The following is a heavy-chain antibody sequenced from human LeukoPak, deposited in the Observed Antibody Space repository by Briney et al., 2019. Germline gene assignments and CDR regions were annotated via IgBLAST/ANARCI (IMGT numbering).Heavy chain of an antibody. CDR3: ARDRTTYCSSTSCYTREPIDY. V-gene: IGHV1-18*03. CDR1: GYTFTSYG. Sequence: GASVKVSCKASGYTFTSYGISWVRQAPGQGLEWMGWISAYNGNTNYAQKLQGRVTMTTDTSTSTAYMELRSLRSDDMAVYYCARDRTTYCSSTSCYTREPIDYWGQGTLVTVSS. D-gene: IGHD2-2*01. J-gene: IGHJ4*02. CDR2: ISAYNGNT.